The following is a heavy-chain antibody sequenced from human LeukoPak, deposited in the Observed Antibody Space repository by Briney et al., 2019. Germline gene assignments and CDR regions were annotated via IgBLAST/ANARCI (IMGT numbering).Heavy chain of an antibody. D-gene: IGHD3-10*01. V-gene: IGHV3-23*01. CDR3: AKANYYGSGSYYEYFDY. J-gene: IGHJ4*02. Sequence: PGGSLRLSCAASGFTFSSYAMSWVRQAPGKGLEWVSAISGSGGSTYYADSVKGRFTISRDNSKNTLYLQMNSLRAEDTAVYYCAKANYYGSGSYYEYFDYWGQGTLVTVSS. CDR1: GFTFSSYA. CDR2: ISGSGGST.